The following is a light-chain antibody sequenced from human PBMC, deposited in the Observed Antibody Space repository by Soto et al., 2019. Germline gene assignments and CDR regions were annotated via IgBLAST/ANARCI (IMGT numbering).Light chain of an antibody. Sequence: EIVMTQSPATLSVSPGERAALSCRASQSVSSDLAWYQQKPGQAPRLLIYGAGSRATGIPDRFSGSGSGTEFTLTISSLQPEDFATYYCQQYNSYSQTFGQGTKVDIK. J-gene: IGKJ1*01. V-gene: IGKV3D-15*01. CDR3: QQYNSYSQT. CDR1: QSVSSD. CDR2: GAG.